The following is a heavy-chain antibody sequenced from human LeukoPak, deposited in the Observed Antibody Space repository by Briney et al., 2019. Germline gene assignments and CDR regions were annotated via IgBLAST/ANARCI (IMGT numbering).Heavy chain of an antibody. Sequence: SETLSLTCAVSGGSISSGGYSWSWIRQPPGKGLEWIGYIYHSGSTYYNPSLKSRVTISVDRSKNQFSLKLSSVTAADTAVYYCASSDDSSGYYYVAPFDYWGQGTLVTVSS. CDR1: GGSISSGGYS. J-gene: IGHJ4*02. V-gene: IGHV4-30-2*01. CDR3: ASSDDSSGYYYVAPFDY. D-gene: IGHD3-22*01. CDR2: IYHSGST.